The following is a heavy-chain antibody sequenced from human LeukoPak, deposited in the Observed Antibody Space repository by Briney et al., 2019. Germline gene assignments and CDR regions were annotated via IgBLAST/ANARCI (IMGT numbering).Heavy chain of an antibody. CDR2: IRYDGSNK. D-gene: IGHD2-15*01. V-gene: IGHV3-30*02. CDR1: GFTFSSYG. CDR3: AKDLGRYCSGGSCYPEANY. Sequence: GGSLRLSCSASGFTFSSYGMHWVRQAPGKGLEWVAFIRYDGSNKYYADSVKGRFTISRDNSKNTLYLQMNSLRAEDTAVYYCAKDLGRYCSGGSCYPEANYWGQGTLVTVSS. J-gene: IGHJ4*02.